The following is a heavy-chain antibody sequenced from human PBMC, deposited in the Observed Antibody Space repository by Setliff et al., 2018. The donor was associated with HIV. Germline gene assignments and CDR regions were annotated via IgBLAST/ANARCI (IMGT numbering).Heavy chain of an antibody. CDR2: ISSSTYI. D-gene: IGHD3-22*01. CDR3: ARGGGGYYYVGAVDI. Sequence: PGGSLRLSCAASGFIFSDYSMNWVRQAPGKGLEWVSSISSSTYIYYADSVKGRFTISRDNAKNSLYLQMNSLRAEDTAVYYCARGGGGYYYVGAVDIWGQGTVVTVSS. V-gene: IGHV3-21*04. J-gene: IGHJ3*02. CDR1: GFIFSDYS.